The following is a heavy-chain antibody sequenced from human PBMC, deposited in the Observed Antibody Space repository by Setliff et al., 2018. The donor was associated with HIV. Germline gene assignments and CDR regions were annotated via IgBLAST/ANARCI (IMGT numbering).Heavy chain of an antibody. J-gene: IGHJ6*03. Sequence: PGGSLRLSCAASRFTFSDYYMSWIRQAPGKGLEWVSSISSSSSYIYYADSVKGRFTISRDNAKNSLYLQMNSLRAEDTAVYYYARHGGYYYYYMDVWGKGTTVTVSS. V-gene: IGHV3-11*06. CDR3: ARHGGYYYYYMDV. CDR1: RFTFSDYY. CDR2: ISSSSSYI. D-gene: IGHD3-16*01.